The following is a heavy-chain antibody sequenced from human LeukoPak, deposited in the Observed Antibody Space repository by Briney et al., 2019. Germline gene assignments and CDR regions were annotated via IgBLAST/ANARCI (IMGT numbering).Heavy chain of an antibody. CDR1: GFSLNTSGLC. CDR3: ARTYEITVIVVRPFDY. D-gene: IGHD3-22*01. Sequence: SGPSRVQPTQTLTLSCTFAGFSLNTSGLCVSWIRQPPGKALEWLARIDWDDDTYYNTSLKTRLTISKDTSKNQVVLTMTNMDPVDTATYYCARTYEITVIVVRPFDYWGHGNPVTVSS. V-gene: IGHV2-70*11. CDR2: IDWDDDT. J-gene: IGHJ4*01.